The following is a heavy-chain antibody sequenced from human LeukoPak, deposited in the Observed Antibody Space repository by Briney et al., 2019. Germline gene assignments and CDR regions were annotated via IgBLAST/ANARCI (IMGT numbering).Heavy chain of an antibody. D-gene: IGHD2-2*01. CDR2: IYTSGST. CDR3: AVEGGYCSSTSCYSPLDY. V-gene: IGHV4-4*07. CDR1: GGSISSYY. Sequence: TSSETLSLTCTVSGGSISSYYWSWIRQPAGKGLGWIGRIYTSGSTNYNPSLKSRVTISVDTSKNQFSLKLSSVTAADTAVYYCAVEGGYCSSTSCYSPLDYWGQGTLVTVSS. J-gene: IGHJ4*02.